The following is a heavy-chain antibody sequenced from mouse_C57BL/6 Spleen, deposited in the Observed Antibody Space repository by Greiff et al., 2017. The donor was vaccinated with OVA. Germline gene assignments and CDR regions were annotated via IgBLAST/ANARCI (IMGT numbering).Heavy chain of an antibody. D-gene: IGHD1-1*01. J-gene: IGHJ2*01. CDR3: ARERGPYYYGSSYTD. Sequence: VQLQESGAELVKPGASVKLSCKASGYTFTSYWMHWVKQRPGRGLEWIGRIDPNSGGTKYNEKFKSKATLTVDKPSSTAYMQLSSLTSEDSAVYYCARERGPYYYGSSYTDWGQGTTLTVSS. V-gene: IGHV1-72*01. CDR1: GYTFTSYW. CDR2: IDPNSGGT.